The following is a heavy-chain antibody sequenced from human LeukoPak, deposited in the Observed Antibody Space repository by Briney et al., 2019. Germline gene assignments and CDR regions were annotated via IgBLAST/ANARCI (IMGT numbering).Heavy chain of an antibody. CDR3: AKDPGPIYGDGEILGPFDY. V-gene: IGHV3-23*01. J-gene: IGHJ4*02. Sequence: GGSLRLSCAASGFTFSSYAMSWVRQAPGKGLEWVSAISGSGDSTYYADSVKGRFTISRDNSKNTLYLQMNSLRAEDTAVYYCAKDPGPIYGDGEILGPFDYWGQGTLVTVSS. CDR2: ISGSGDST. D-gene: IGHD4-17*01. CDR1: GFTFSSYA.